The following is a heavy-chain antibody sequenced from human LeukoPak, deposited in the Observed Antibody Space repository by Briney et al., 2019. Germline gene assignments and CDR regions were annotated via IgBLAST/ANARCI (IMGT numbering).Heavy chain of an antibody. Sequence: GGSLRLSCAASGFTFSSYWMHWVRQAPGKGLVWVSRINSDGSSTSYADSVKGRFTISRDNAKNTLYLQMNSLRAEDTAVYYCAREGSYYDHAEYFQHWGQGTLVTVSS. J-gene: IGHJ1*01. V-gene: IGHV3-74*01. CDR1: GFTFSSYW. CDR2: INSDGSST. D-gene: IGHD3-22*01. CDR3: AREGSYYDHAEYFQH.